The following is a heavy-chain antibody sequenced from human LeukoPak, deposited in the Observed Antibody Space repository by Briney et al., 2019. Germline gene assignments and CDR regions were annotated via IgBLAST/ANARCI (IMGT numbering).Heavy chain of an antibody. J-gene: IGHJ3*02. Sequence: GGSLRLSCAASGFTFSSYWMHWVRQAPGKGLVWVSRINSDGSSTSYADSVKGRFTISRDNAKNTLYLQMNSLRAEDTAVYYCARANYYGSGRAALDIWGQGTMVTVSS. V-gene: IGHV3-74*01. CDR2: INSDGSST. D-gene: IGHD3-10*01. CDR1: GFTFSSYW. CDR3: ARANYYGSGRAALDI.